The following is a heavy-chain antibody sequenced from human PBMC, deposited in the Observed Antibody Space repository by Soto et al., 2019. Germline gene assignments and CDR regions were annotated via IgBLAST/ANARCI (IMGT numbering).Heavy chain of an antibody. Sequence: GGSLRLSCAASGFTFSSYAMSWFRQAPGKGLEWVSAISGSGGSTYYADSVKGRFTISRDNSKNTLYLQMNSLRAEDTAVYYCAKKATYCSSTSCSGGWFDPWGQGTLVTVSS. D-gene: IGHD2-2*01. CDR3: AKKATYCSSTSCSGGWFDP. CDR2: ISGSGGST. V-gene: IGHV3-23*01. CDR1: GFTFSSYA. J-gene: IGHJ5*02.